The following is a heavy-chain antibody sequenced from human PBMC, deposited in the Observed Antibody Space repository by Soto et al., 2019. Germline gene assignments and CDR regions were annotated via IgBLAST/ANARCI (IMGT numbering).Heavy chain of an antibody. CDR1: GFTFSSYG. Sequence: GGSLRLSCAASGFTFSSYGMHWVRRAPGKGLEWVAVIWYDGSNKYYADSVKGRFTISRDNSKNTLYLQMNSLRAEDTAVYYCARSESIAAPTRYYYYYYGMDVWGQGTTVTVSS. J-gene: IGHJ6*02. V-gene: IGHV3-33*01. CDR2: IWYDGSNK. CDR3: ARSESIAAPTRYYYYYYGMDV. D-gene: IGHD6-6*01.